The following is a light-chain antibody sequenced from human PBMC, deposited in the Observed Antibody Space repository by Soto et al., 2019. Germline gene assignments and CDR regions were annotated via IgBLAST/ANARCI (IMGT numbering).Light chain of an antibody. CDR1: TSDVGGSNY. CDR2: EVN. J-gene: IGLJ1*01. Sequence: QSALTQPASVSGSPGQSITISCTGTTSDVGGSNYVSWYQQHPGNAPNLIIFEVNNRPSGVSNRFSGSKSGNTASLTISGLQAEDEAEYYCSSYSSSSTPYVFGTGTQVTVL. CDR3: SSYSSSSTPYV. V-gene: IGLV2-14*01.